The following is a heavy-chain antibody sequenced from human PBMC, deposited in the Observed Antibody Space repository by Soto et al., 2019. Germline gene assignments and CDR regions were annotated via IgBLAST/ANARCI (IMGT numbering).Heavy chain of an antibody. CDR1: GFTFSSYS. Sequence: EVQLVESGGGVVKPGGSLRLSCAASGFTFSSYSFNWVRQAPGKGLEWVSIITPTSTFISYADSVRGRFTIPRDNANNSLYLQMDSLGAGDTAVYYCARARGNDWYEDYWGQGTLVTVSS. D-gene: IGHD1-1*01. V-gene: IGHV3-21*06. J-gene: IGHJ4*02. CDR3: ARARGNDWYEDY. CDR2: ITPTSTFI.